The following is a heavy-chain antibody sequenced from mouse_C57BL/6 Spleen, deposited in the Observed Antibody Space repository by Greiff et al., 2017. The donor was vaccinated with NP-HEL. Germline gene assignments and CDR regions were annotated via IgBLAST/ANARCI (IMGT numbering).Heavy chain of an antibody. Sequence: QVQLKESGAELMKPGASVKLSCKATGYTFTGYWIEWVKQRPGHGLEWIGEILPGSGSTNYNEKFKGKATFTADTSSNTAYMQLSSLTTEDSAIYYCARKGGVYYGSSSHWYCDVWGTGTTVTVSS. V-gene: IGHV1-9*01. CDR3: ARKGGVYYGSSSHWYCDV. D-gene: IGHD1-1*01. CDR1: GYTFTGYW. J-gene: IGHJ1*03. CDR2: ILPGSGST.